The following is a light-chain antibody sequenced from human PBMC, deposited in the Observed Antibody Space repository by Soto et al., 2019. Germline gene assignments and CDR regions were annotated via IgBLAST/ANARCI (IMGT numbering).Light chain of an antibody. Sequence: DVVMTQSPLSLPVTPGEPASISCRSSQSLLYSDGDNYLDWYVQKPGQSPQLLMFLASNRASGVPARFSGSGSGTHFRLKISRVEAEDVGVYYCMQALQTPLTFGQGTRLEN. CDR1: QSLLYSDGDNY. V-gene: IGKV2-28*01. J-gene: IGKJ5*01. CDR3: MQALQTPLT. CDR2: LAS.